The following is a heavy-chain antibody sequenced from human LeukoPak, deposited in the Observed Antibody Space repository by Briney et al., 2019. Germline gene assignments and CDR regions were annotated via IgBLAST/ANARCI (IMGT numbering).Heavy chain of an antibody. CDR2: FDPEDGET. J-gene: IGHJ5*01. CDR1: GYTLTELS. D-gene: IGHD2-2*01. V-gene: IGHV1-24*01. CDR3: ATDYRSSTSFAS. Sequence: ASVKVSCKVSGYTLTELSMHWVRQAPGKGLEWMGGFDPEDGETIYAQKFQGRVTMTEDTSTDTAYMELSSLRSEDTAVYYCATDYRSSTSFASWAKGPLATVSP.